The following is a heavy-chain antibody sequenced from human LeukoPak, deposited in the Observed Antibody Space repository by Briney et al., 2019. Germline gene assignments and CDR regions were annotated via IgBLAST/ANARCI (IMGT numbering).Heavy chain of an antibody. Sequence: GGSLRLSCAASGFTFSDYYMSWIRQAPGKGLEWVSYISSSGSTIYYADSVKGRFTISRDNAKNSLYLQMNSLRAEDTAVYYCARDWEDRSLLMDFWSPHTVRFDPWGQGTLVTVSS. V-gene: IGHV3-11*04. CDR2: ISSSGSTI. J-gene: IGHJ5*02. CDR1: GFTFSDYY. CDR3: ARDWEDRSLLMDFWSPHTVRFDP. D-gene: IGHD3-3*01.